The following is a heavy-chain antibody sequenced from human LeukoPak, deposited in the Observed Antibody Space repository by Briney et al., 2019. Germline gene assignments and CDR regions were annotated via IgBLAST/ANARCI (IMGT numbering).Heavy chain of an antibody. Sequence: GGSLRLSCAASGFTVSSDYMNWVRPAPGKGLEWVASISSSSSYIYYADSVKGRFTISRDNAKSSLYLQMNSLRAEDTAVYYCARGWAYLDYWAQGTLVTVSS. CDR1: GFTVSSDY. D-gene: IGHD3-16*01. CDR3: ARGWAYLDY. J-gene: IGHJ4*02. V-gene: IGHV3-21*06. CDR2: ISSSSSYI.